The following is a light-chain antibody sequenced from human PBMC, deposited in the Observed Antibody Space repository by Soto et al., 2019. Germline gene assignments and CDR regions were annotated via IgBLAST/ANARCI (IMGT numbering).Light chain of an antibody. CDR3: QQSYTNPVS. J-gene: IGKJ2*03. V-gene: IGKV1-39*01. Sequence: DIQMTQSPSSLSASVGDRVTITCRASQRISYYVNWYQQKPGKAPELLIYAGSSVQSGVSSRFSGSGSGTDFTLTISSLQPEDCATYYCQQSYTNPVSFGQGTKLEIK. CDR1: QRISYY. CDR2: AGS.